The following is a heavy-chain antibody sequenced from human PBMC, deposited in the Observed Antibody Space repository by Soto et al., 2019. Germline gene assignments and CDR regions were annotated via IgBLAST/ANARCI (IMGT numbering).Heavy chain of an antibody. D-gene: IGHD6-6*01. CDR2: IIHIFGTA. V-gene: IGHV1-69*12. J-gene: IGHJ4*02. CDR3: ARGESIASFWFEY. CDR1: GGSFSSYA. Sequence: QVQLMQSGAEVKKPGSSVKVSCEAAGGSFSSYAISWVRQSPGQGIEWMGGIIHIFGTANYAQKFQGRVTITADESTSTAYMERSRLRSEDRAMYYCARGESIASFWFEYWGQGTLVTVSS.